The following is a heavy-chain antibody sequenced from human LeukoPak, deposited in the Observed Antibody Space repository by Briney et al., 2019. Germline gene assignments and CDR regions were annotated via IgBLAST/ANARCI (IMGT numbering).Heavy chain of an antibody. D-gene: IGHD4-23*01. CDR1: GFTFSSYG. CDR3: AKEYGGKLSDAFDI. CDR2: ISYVGSNK. V-gene: IGHV3-30*18. J-gene: IGHJ3*02. Sequence: GRSLRLSCAASGFTFSSYGMHWVRPAPGKGLEWVAVISYVGSNKYYADSVKGRFTISRDNSKNTLYLQMNSLRAEDTAVYFCAKEYGGKLSDAFDIWGQGTMVTVSS.